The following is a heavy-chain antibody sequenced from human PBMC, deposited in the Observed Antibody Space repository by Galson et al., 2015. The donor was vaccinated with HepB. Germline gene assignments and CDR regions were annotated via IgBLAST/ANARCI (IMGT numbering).Heavy chain of an antibody. Sequence: SMRLSCAASELNFSDQYMDWVRQAPGKGLEWVGRIRNKAKSYTTEYVASVRGRFTISRDDSQNSLYLQMNSLKTEDTAVYYCNRAFSGGRPSDVWGQGTTATVSS. D-gene: IGHD3-3*02. V-gene: IGHV3-72*01. CDR1: ELNFSDQY. CDR2: IRNKAKSYTT. J-gene: IGHJ3*01. CDR3: NRAFSGGRPSDV.